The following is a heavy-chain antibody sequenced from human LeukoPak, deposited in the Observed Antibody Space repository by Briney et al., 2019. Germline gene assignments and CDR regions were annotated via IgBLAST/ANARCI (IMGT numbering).Heavy chain of an antibody. Sequence: GGSLRLSCAASGFTFNNNAMSWVRQAPGEGLDWVSSISGGGGSTYYADSVKGRFTISRDNSRSTLYLQMNSLRPEDTAIYYCAREGYYGSGSPPSLYFDYWGQGTLVTVSS. CDR3: AREGYYGSGSPPSLYFDY. CDR2: ISGGGGST. J-gene: IGHJ4*02. CDR1: GFTFNNNA. V-gene: IGHV3-23*01. D-gene: IGHD3-10*01.